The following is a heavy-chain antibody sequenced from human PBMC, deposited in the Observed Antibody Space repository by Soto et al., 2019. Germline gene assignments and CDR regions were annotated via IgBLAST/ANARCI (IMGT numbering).Heavy chain of an antibody. Sequence: PSETLSLTGTASAGSIGSADYYWSWIRQPPGKGLEWIGYIYYSGSTYYSPSLKSRVTIPLDMSKDHASLKLSYVTAADTAVSYCARDVRDPRGNCFDPWGHGALVTVSS. V-gene: IGHV4-30-4*01. D-gene: IGHD3-10*02. CDR3: ARDVRDPRGNCFDP. CDR1: AGSIGSADYY. CDR2: IYYSGST. J-gene: IGHJ5*02.